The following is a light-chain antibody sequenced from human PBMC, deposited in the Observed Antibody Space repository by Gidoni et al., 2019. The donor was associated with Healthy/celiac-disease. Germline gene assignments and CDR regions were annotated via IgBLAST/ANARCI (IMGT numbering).Light chain of an antibody. V-gene: IGKV1-39*01. CDR2: AAS. CDR3: QQSYSTPQT. Sequence: DIQLTQSPSSLSASVGDRVTITCRASQSISSYLYWYQQKPGKATKLLIYAASSLKSGVPSRFSGSGSGTDFTLTISSLQPEDFETYYCQQSYSTPQTFGQGTKVEIK. J-gene: IGKJ1*01. CDR1: QSISSY.